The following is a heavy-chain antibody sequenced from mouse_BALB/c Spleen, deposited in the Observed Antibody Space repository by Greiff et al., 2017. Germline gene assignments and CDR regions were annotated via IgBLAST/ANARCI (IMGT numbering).Heavy chain of an antibody. CDR3: ARSSYERAY. J-gene: IGHJ3*01. V-gene: IGHV1-80*01. CDR2: IYPGDGDT. D-gene: IGHD1-1*01. Sequence: QVQLQQSGAELVRPGSSVKISCKASGYAFSSYWMNWVKQRPGQGLEWIGQIYPGDGDTNYNGKSKGKATLTADKSSSTAYMQLSSLTFEDSAVYFCARSSYERAYWGQGTLVTVSA. CDR1: GYAFSSYW.